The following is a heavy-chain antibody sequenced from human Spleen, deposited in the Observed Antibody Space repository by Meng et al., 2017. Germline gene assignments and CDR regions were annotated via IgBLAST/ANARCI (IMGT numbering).Heavy chain of an antibody. CDR3: ARGPTTMAHDFDY. Sequence: QGRLKQRGAGLLKPSETLSLPCVVSGGSFSDYDWSWIRQPPGKGLEWIGEINHSGSTNYNPSLESRATISVDTSQNNLSLKLSSVTAADSAVYYCARGPTTMAHDFDYWGQGTLVTVSS. CDR2: INHSGST. CDR1: GGSFSDYD. V-gene: IGHV4-34*01. D-gene: IGHD4-11*01. J-gene: IGHJ4*02.